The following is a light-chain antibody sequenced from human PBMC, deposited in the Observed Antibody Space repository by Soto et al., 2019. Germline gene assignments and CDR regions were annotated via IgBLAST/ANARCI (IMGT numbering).Light chain of an antibody. Sequence: EIVLTQAPATLSLSPGERATLSCRASQSIGLAIAWYQHKPGQAPRLLIFDASQRATGIPARFRGSGSGTDFTLSISSLEPEDFAVYYWQQRTDRPPWTFGQGTKVESK. CDR2: DAS. J-gene: IGKJ1*01. V-gene: IGKV3-11*01. CDR3: QQRTDRPPWT. CDR1: QSIGLA.